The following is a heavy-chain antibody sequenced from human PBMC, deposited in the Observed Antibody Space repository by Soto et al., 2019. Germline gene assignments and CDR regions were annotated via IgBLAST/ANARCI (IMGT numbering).Heavy chain of an antibody. CDR3: ASNRGHCSGGSCYYYMDV. Sequence: ASVKVSCKASGGTFSSYTISWVRQAPGQRLEWMGRIIPILGIANYAQKFQGRVTITADKSTSTAYMELSSLRSEDTAVYYCASNRGHCSGGSCYYYMDVWGKGTTVTVSS. D-gene: IGHD2-15*01. J-gene: IGHJ6*03. V-gene: IGHV1-69*02. CDR1: GGTFSSYT. CDR2: IIPILGIA.